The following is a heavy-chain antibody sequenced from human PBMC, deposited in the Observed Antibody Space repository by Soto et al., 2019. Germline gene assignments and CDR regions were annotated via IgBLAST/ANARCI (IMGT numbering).Heavy chain of an antibody. CDR2: ISSRSDI. V-gene: IGHV3-21*01. CDR1: GFTFSTYS. Sequence: GGSLRLSCVGSGFTFSTYSINWVRQAPGKGLEWVSSISSRSDIYYADSVRGRFTISRDNAKNSLYLQMNSLRAEDTAVYYCARDSASDFWSGYPPYYYYGMDVWGQGTTVTVSS. D-gene: IGHD3-3*01. J-gene: IGHJ6*02. CDR3: ARDSASDFWSGYPPYYYYGMDV.